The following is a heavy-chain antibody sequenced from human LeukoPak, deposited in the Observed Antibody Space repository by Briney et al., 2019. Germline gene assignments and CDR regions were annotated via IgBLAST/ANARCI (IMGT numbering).Heavy chain of an antibody. CDR3: AREEVAGIESVGFDP. Sequence: GGSLRLSCAASGFTFSGSAIHWVRQASGKGLEWVGRIRDKANSYATAYIASVKGRFTISRDDSKNTAYLQMSSLKTEDTAVYYCAREEVAGIESVGFDPWGQGTLVTVSS. CDR2: IRDKANSYAT. CDR1: GFTFSGSA. J-gene: IGHJ5*02. D-gene: IGHD6-19*01. V-gene: IGHV3-73*01.